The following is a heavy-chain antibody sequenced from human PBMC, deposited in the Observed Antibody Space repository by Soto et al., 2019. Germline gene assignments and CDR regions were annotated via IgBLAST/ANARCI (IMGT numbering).Heavy chain of an antibody. J-gene: IGHJ4*02. Sequence: EVQLLESGGGLVQPGGSLRLSCAASGFTFSTYGMTWVRQAPGKGLDWVSVISSSGGSIYYADSVKGRFTISRDNTRNTLYLQMSSLRVEDTAVYYCAKNARCMTFLCFDRVVLDCWGPGTLVTGSS. D-gene: IGHD3-16*01. V-gene: IGHV3-23*01. CDR1: GFTFSTYG. CDR3: AKNARCMTFLCFDRVVLDC. CDR2: ISSSGGSI.